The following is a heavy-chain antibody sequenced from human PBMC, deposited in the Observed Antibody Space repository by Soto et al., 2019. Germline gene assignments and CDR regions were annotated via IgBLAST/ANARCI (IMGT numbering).Heavy chain of an antibody. CDR3: AREGSRAIPLDY. D-gene: IGHD2-2*02. CDR2: ISYDGSNK. Sequence: LRLSCAASGFTFSSYAMHWVRQAPGKGLEWVAVISYDGSNKYYADSVKGRFTISRDNSKNTLYLQMNSLRAEDTAVYYCAREGSRAIPLDYWGQGTLVTVSS. CDR1: GFTFSSYA. V-gene: IGHV3-30-3*01. J-gene: IGHJ4*02.